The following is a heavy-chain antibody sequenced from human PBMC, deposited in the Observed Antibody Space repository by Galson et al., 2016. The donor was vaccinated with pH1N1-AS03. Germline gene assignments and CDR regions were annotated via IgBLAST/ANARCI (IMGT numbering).Heavy chain of an antibody. J-gene: IGHJ4*02. V-gene: IGHV3-9*01. D-gene: IGHD6-19*01. CDR1: GFIFEHYA. Sequence: SLRLSCAASGFIFEHYAMHWVRQAPGKGLEWVPGISWHSTIIDYADSVKGRFTISRDNAQNSLYLEMSSLRPEDTAVYFCAKDLLSGGWFTAADSWGQGTLVTVSS. CDR2: ISWHSTII. CDR3: AKDLLSGGWFTAADS.